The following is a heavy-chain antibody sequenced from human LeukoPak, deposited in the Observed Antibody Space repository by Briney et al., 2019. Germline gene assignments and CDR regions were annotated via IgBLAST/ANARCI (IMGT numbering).Heavy chain of an antibody. CDR2: INPSGGST. D-gene: IGHD2-21*02. CDR1: GYTFTSYY. CDR3: ARERVVVTALGEFDY. V-gene: IGHV1-46*01. J-gene: IGHJ4*02. Sequence: ASVKVSCKASGYTFTSYYMHWVRQAPGQGLEWMGIINPSGGSTSYAQKFQGRVTVTRDTSTSTVYMELSSLGSEDTAVYYCARERVVVTALGEFDYWGQGTLVTVSS.